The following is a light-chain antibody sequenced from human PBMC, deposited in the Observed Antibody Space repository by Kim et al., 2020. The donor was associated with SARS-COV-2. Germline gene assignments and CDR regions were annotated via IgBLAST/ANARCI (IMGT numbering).Light chain of an antibody. CDR2: DAS. Sequence: LSPGERATRSCRASQSVSSSYLAWYQQKPGQAPRLLIYDASNRATGIPDRFSGSGSGTDFIFTISRLEPEDFAVYYCQQYGSSPLTFGGGTKLEIK. CDR1: QSVSSSY. CDR3: QQYGSSPLT. V-gene: IGKV3-20*01. J-gene: IGKJ4*01.